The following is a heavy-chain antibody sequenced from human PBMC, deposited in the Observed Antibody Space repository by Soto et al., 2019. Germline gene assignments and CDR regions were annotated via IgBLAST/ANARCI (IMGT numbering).Heavy chain of an antibody. CDR3: ARAGVAASGSGEYAMDV. V-gene: IGHV1-2*02. D-gene: IGHD6-13*01. CDR2: INPNNGGS. Sequence: QVQVVQSGPEVKKPGASVKVSCKASGYTLTDYYIHWVRQAPGQGLEWMGWINPNNGGSKSAQKFQDRVTMISDTSISTAYLELSSLTSDDTALYYCARAGVAASGSGEYAMDVWGQGTTVILSS. J-gene: IGHJ6*02. CDR1: GYTLTDYY.